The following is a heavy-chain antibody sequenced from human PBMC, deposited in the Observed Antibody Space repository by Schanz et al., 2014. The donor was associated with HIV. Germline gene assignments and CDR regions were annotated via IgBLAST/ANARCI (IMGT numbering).Heavy chain of an antibody. CDR2: FIPFFRTA. CDR1: GGTFSSYT. Sequence: QVLLVQSGAEMKQPGSSVKVSCKASGGTFSSYTVSWVRQAPGQGLEWVGAFIPFFRTANYAQRFQDRVTSTADESTNTAYMELRSLTSEDTAVYFCARVKPYSSGWYGGYFQHWGQGTLITVS. CDR3: ARVKPYSSGWYGGYFQH. V-gene: IGHV1-69*01. D-gene: IGHD6-19*01. J-gene: IGHJ1*01.